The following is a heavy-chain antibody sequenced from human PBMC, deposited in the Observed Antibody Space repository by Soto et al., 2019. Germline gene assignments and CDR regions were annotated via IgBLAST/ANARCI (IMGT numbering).Heavy chain of an antibody. CDR1: GFTFNIFE. CDR2: ISSSGSTI. Sequence: PGGSLRLSCAVSGFTFNIFEMNWVRQAPGKGLEWVSYISSSGSTIYYADSVRGRFTISRDNAKNSLYLQMNSLRAEDTAVYYCARDPIGYCTTVLCPTWFDPWGQGTLVTVSS. V-gene: IGHV3-48*03. D-gene: IGHD2-8*01. J-gene: IGHJ5*02. CDR3: ARDPIGYCTTVLCPTWFDP.